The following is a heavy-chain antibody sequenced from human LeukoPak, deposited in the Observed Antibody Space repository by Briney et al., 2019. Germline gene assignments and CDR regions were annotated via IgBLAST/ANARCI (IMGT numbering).Heavy chain of an antibody. D-gene: IGHD6-13*01. Sequence: GGSLRLSCAASGFTFSGSAMHWVRQASGKGLEWVGRIRSKANSYATAYAASVKGRFTISRDDSKNTLYLQMTSLRVDDTSIYFCAKDKVRYYTSRWSGLVDTWGQGTLVTVSS. CDR3: AKDKVRYYTSRWSGLVDT. J-gene: IGHJ5*02. CDR1: GFTFSGSA. V-gene: IGHV3-73*01. CDR2: IRSKANSYAT.